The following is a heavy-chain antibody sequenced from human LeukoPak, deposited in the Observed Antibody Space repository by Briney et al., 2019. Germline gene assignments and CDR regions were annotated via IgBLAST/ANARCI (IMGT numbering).Heavy chain of an antibody. V-gene: IGHV4-34*01. CDR1: GGSFSGYY. CDR3: ARGPGYGGYDY. CDR2: INHSGST. Sequence: SETLSLTCAVYGGSFSGYYWSWIRQPPGKGLEWIGEINHSGSTNYNPSLKSRVTISVDTSKNQFSLKLSSVTAADTAVYYCARGPGYGGYDYWAREPWSPSPQ. D-gene: IGHD4-23*01. J-gene: IGHJ4*02.